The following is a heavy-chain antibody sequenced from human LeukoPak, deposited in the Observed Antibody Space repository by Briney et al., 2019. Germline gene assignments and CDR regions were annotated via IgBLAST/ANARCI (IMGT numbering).Heavy chain of an antibody. V-gene: IGHV4-4*02. J-gene: IGHJ4*02. CDR3: AREGGPYRPLDY. Sequence: PSGTLSLTCGVSGGPISSINWWTWVRQPPGEGLEWIGEFHLSGRTNYNPSIERRITMSVDMSQNHIFLKLNSVTASDTAVYYCAREGGPYRPLDYSGQGTLVTVS. CDR1: GGPISSINW. CDR2: FHLSGRT.